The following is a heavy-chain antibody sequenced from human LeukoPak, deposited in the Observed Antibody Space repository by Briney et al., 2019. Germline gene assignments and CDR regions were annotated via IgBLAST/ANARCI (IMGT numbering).Heavy chain of an antibody. D-gene: IGHD6-13*01. CDR3: ARVPVDSSSWAFDY. J-gene: IGHJ4*02. CDR2: IYSGGST. CDR1: GFTVSSNY. Sequence: GGSLRLSCAASGFTVSSNYMSWVRQAPGEGLEWVSVIYSGGSTYYADSVKGRFTISRDNSKNTLYLQMNSLRAEDTAVYYYARVPVDSSSWAFDYWGQGTLVTVSS. V-gene: IGHV3-66*02.